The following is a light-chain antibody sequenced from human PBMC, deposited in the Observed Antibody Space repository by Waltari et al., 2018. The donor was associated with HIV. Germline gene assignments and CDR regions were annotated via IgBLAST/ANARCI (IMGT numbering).Light chain of an antibody. CDR1: QIGEKY. CDR3: QFWDNGDNVL. CDR2: RSN. V-gene: IGLV3-9*01. Sequence: SYEMAQPRSVSVALGQTATIACRAHQIGEKYEHWYQQRPGQAPQLLVFRSNLRPSGSPDRFACSNSVNTATLTITRVHAAEEADYFCQFWDNGDNVLFGGETTLTVL. J-gene: IGLJ3*02.